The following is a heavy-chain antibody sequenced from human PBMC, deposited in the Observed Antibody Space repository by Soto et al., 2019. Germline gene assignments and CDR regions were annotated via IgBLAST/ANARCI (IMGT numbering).Heavy chain of an antibody. Sequence: SLILSCTASGFTFGYYSMSWFRQAPGKGLEWVGFIRSKAYGGTTEYAASVKGRFTISRDDSKSIAYLQMNSLKTEDTAVYYCTRDADYYDSSGYPIFDYWGQGTLVTVSS. CDR1: GFTFGYYS. V-gene: IGHV3-49*03. CDR2: IRSKAYGGTT. CDR3: TRDADYYDSSGYPIFDY. D-gene: IGHD3-22*01. J-gene: IGHJ4*02.